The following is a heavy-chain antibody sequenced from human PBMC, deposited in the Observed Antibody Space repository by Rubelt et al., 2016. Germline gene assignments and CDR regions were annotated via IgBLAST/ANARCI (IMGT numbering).Heavy chain of an antibody. Sequence: CGGNLVQPGGSLRLSCAASGFTFRRYWMHWVRQAPGKGLVWVSRINEVGSNTNYADSVEGRFTISRDNAKNTLYLQMNSLRAEDTAVYYCAREIDYVDDWGQGTLVTVSS. CDR1: GFTFRRYW. CDR2: INEVGSNT. CDR3: AREIDYVDD. J-gene: IGHJ4*02. V-gene: IGHV3-74*01.